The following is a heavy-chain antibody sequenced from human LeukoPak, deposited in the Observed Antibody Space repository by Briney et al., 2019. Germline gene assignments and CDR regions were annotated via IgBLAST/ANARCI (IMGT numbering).Heavy chain of an antibody. CDR1: GFTFRSYE. J-gene: IGHJ4*02. CDR2: ISSSGITI. D-gene: IGHD4-17*01. Sequence: GGSLRLSCAASGFTFRSYEMNWVRQAPGKGMEWVSYISSSGITIYSADSVKGRFTISRDNAKNSLYLQMNSLRVEDTAVYYCARANDYGDYDYWGQGTLVTVSS. CDR3: ARANDYGDYDY. V-gene: IGHV3-48*03.